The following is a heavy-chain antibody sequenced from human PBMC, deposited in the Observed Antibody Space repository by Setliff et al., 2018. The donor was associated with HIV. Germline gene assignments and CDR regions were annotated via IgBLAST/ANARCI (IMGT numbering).Heavy chain of an antibody. CDR1: GLTFNRYW. CDR3: ARGAPIQLWFDQ. J-gene: IGHJ5*02. Sequence: GSLRLSCVASGLTFNRYWMSWVRQVPGKGLEWVSNTKYDGSESYYVDSVKGRFIASTDNAKNSLFLQMNSLKAEDTAVYYCARGAPIQLWFDQWGQGTLVTVSS. V-gene: IGHV3-7*03. D-gene: IGHD4-4*01. CDR2: TKYDGSES.